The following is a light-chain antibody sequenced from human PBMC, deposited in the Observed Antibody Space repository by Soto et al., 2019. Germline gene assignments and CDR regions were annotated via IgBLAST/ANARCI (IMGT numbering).Light chain of an antibody. CDR3: CSSGGSPTYV. CDR1: SSNVGSYKL. J-gene: IGLJ1*01. V-gene: IGLV2-23*02. Sequence: HSALTQPASVSGSPGQSITISCTGTSSNVGSYKLVSWYQQHPGKAPKLMIFEVNNRPSGVSNRFSVYKSGNTASLTSSGLKVEDEADYYCCSSGGSPTYVFGTGTKVTVL. CDR2: EVN.